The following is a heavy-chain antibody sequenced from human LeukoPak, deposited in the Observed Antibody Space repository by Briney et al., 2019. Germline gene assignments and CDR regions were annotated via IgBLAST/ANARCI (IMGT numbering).Heavy chain of an antibody. Sequence: GGSLRLSCAASGFTFSSYWMSWVRQAPGKGLEWVANIKQDGSEKYYVDSVKGRFTISRDNAKNSLYLQMNSLRAEDTAVYYCARVPPTILTLFDYWGQGTLVTVSS. CDR2: IKQDGSEK. CDR3: ARVPPTILTLFDY. V-gene: IGHV3-7*01. CDR1: GFTFSSYW. J-gene: IGHJ4*02. D-gene: IGHD2-2*02.